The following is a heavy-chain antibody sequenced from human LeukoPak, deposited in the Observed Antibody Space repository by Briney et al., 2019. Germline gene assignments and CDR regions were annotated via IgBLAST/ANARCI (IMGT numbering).Heavy chain of an antibody. D-gene: IGHD2-15*01. Sequence: GGSLRLSCAASGFTFRRYDMSWVRQAPGKGLEWVSAISGNGDSTYYVDSVKGRFTISRDNSKNTLYLQMNSLRAEDTAVYYCALYCSGGSCYSMGGAFDVWGQGTVVTVSS. V-gene: IGHV3-23*01. CDR3: ALYCSGGSCYSMGGAFDV. J-gene: IGHJ3*01. CDR1: GFTFRRYD. CDR2: ISGNGDST.